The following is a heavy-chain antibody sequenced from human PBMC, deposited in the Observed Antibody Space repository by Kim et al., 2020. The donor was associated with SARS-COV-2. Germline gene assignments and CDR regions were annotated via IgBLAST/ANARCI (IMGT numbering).Heavy chain of an antibody. J-gene: IGHJ6*02. V-gene: IGHV3-23*01. D-gene: IGHD2-15*01. CDR3: VKEGAPAATYGMDV. Sequence: ADSGRGRFTTSRDNSKNTLYLQMNSLRAEDTAVYYCVKEGAPAATYGMDVWGQGTTVTVSS.